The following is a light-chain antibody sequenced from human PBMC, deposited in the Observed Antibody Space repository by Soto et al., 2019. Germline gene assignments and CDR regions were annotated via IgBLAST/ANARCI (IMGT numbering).Light chain of an antibody. CDR3: QQSDSTPRYT. V-gene: IGKV1-39*01. CDR2: AAS. CDR1: QSISSY. Sequence: DIQMTQSPYSLSASVGDRVTITCRASQSISSYLNWYQQKPGKAPKLLIYAASSLQSGVPSRFSGSGSGTDYTLTISSLQPEDFATYYCQQSDSTPRYTFLQGTKLESK. J-gene: IGKJ2*01.